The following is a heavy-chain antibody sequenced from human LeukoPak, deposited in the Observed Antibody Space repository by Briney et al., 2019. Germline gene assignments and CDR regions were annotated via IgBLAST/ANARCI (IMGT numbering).Heavy chain of an antibody. Sequence: SETLSLTCTVSGASVGSAGYYWSWIGQPPGGGLEWIGYIYYISNTNYNPSLKSRVTMSVDPSKNQFSLKLNSVTAADTAVYYCARTQSQSGSYRYYFGYWGQGTLVTVSS. CDR2: IYYISNT. V-gene: IGHV4-61*08. CDR3: ARTQSQSGSYRYYFGY. D-gene: IGHD1-26*01. CDR1: GASVGSAGYY. J-gene: IGHJ4*02.